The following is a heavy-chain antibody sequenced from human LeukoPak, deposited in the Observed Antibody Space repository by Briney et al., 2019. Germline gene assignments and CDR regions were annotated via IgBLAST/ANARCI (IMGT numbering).Heavy chain of an antibody. D-gene: IGHD4-11*01. Sequence: PGGSLRLACAASGFSFSSSAMSWVRQAPGKGLEWVSAICTSGVTTYSADSVKGRFTISRDNFKNTLYLQMNSLRAEDRAVYYCAKKGRGLQSNDAFDIWGQGRMVTVCS. CDR1: GFSFSSSA. V-gene: IGHV3-23*01. CDR3: AKKGRGLQSNDAFDI. J-gene: IGHJ3*02. CDR2: ICTSGVTT.